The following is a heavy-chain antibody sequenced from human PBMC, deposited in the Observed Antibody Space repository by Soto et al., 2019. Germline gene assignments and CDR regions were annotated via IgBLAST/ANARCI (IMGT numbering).Heavy chain of an antibody. CDR3: TRATLRCSGGSCYSADA. J-gene: IGHJ5*02. CDR2: IRSSLYGATT. Sequence: PGGSLRLSCATSGFTFHDHGMSWVRQAPGKGLDWVGFIRSSLYGATTEYAASVKGRFFISRDDSKSIAFLQMNNLETEDTAVYYCTRATLRCSGGSCYSADAWGQGTLVTVSS. CDR1: GFTFHDHG. V-gene: IGHV3-49*04. D-gene: IGHD2-15*01.